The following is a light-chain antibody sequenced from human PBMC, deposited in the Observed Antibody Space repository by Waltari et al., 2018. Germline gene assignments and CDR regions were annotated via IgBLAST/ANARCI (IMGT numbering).Light chain of an antibody. J-gene: IGKJ1*01. CDR2: GAY. Sequence: ERATLSCRASQNIFRTLAWYQQKPGQAPRLLIYGAYTRATGIPDRFSGSGSGTDFSLTISGLDPEDFAVYYCQHYVRLPVTFGQGTKVEIK. CDR1: QNIFRT. V-gene: IGKV3-20*01. CDR3: QHYVRLPVT.